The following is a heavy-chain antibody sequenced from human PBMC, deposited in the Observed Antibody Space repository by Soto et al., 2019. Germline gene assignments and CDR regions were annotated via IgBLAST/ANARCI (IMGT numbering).Heavy chain of an antibody. D-gene: IGHD3-16*02. Sequence: GGSLRLSCAASGFTFTSYAMSWVRQAPGKGLEWVSVISDNCDVTYYADSVKGRFTVSRDNSKNTLFLQMSSLRVEDTAVYFCARVLDYDYVWGSYPLNWFDPWGQGTLVTVS. CDR2: ISDNCDVT. J-gene: IGHJ5*02. CDR1: GFTFTSYA. V-gene: IGHV3-23*01. CDR3: ARVLDYDYVWGSYPLNWFDP.